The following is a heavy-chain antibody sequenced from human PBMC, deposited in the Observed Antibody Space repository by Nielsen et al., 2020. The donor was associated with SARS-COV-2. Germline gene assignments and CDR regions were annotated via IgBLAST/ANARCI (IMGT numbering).Heavy chain of an antibody. Sequence: GESLKISCAASGFTVSSNYMSWVHQAPGKGLEWVSVIYSGGSTYYADSVKGRFTISRHNSKNTLYLQMNSLRAEDTAVYYCARGDTYYYYGMDVWGQGTTVTVSS. D-gene: IGHD2-21*01. J-gene: IGHJ6*02. V-gene: IGHV3-53*04. CDR2: IYSGGST. CDR3: ARGDTYYYYGMDV. CDR1: GFTVSSNY.